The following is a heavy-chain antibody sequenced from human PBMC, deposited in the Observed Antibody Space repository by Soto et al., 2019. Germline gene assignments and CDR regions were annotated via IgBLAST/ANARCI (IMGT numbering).Heavy chain of an antibody. J-gene: IGHJ4*02. CDR2: IKQDGSEQ. CDR1: GFIFTDFW. Sequence: EVQLVESGGGLVQPGGSLRLSCAASGFIFTDFWMGWVRQAPGKGLEWVANIKQDGSEQYYVDSVEGRFTISRDNANNSLYLQMNSLRVEDTAFYYCASGTSVTTSDYWGQGTLVTVSS. CDR3: ASGTSVTTSDY. D-gene: IGHD4-4*01. V-gene: IGHV3-7*03.